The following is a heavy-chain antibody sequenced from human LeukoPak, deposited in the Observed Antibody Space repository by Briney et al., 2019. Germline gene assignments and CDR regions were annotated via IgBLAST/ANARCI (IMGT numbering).Heavy chain of an antibody. Sequence: ASVKVSCKASGYTFTSYDINWVRQATGQGLEWMGWMNPNSGNTGYAQKFQGRVTMTRNTSISTAYMELSSLRSEDTAVYYCATSYGPGSYYYYYGMDVWGQGTTVTVSS. CDR1: GYTFTSYD. CDR2: MNPNSGNT. V-gene: IGHV1-8*01. D-gene: IGHD3-10*01. CDR3: ATSYGPGSYYYYYGMDV. J-gene: IGHJ6*02.